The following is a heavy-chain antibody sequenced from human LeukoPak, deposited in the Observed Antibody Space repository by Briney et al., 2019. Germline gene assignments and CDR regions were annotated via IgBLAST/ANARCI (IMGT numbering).Heavy chain of an antibody. V-gene: IGHV3-74*01. J-gene: IGHJ4*02. CDR3: ARGTAGYHSSYFDY. CDR2: INSDGSAT. CDR1: GFTFSDYY. D-gene: IGHD5-18*01. Sequence: PGGSLSLSCVVSGFTFSDYYMNWIRQAPGKGLVWVSRINSDGSATAYADSVKGRFTISRDNAENTLYLQMNSLRAEDTAVYYCARGTAGYHSSYFDYWGQGTLVTVSS.